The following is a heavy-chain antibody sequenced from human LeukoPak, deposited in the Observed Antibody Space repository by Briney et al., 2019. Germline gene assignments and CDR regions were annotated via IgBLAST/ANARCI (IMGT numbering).Heavy chain of an antibody. D-gene: IGHD4-23*01. CDR1: GFALKSYS. CDR2: ISSTSAYI. V-gene: IGHV3-21*04. Sequence: GGSLRLSCAGSGFALKSYSLTWVRQAPGKGLEWVSSISSTSAYIHYADSVKGRFTISRDNSKNTLYLQMNSLRAEDTAVYYCAKDSRYPGGYYYYMDVWGKGTTVTVSS. J-gene: IGHJ6*03. CDR3: AKDSRYPGGYYYYMDV.